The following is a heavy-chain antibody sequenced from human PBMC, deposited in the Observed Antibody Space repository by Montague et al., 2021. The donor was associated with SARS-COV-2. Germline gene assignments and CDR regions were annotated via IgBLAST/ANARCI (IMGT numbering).Heavy chain of an antibody. CDR2: IYWSDGK. D-gene: IGHD5-12*01. J-gene: IGHJ5*02. CDR1: GFSLDTRGAA. CDR3: ARREEDNNGYSWFDP. Sequence: VKPTQTLTLICSFSGFSLDTRGAAVAWIRQPPGKALEWVGXIYWSDGKHYNSSLKSRLSMSKDTSKNQVVLIMTDVDPADTATYFCARREEDNNGYSWFDPWGQGTLVTVSS. V-gene: IGHV2-5*01.